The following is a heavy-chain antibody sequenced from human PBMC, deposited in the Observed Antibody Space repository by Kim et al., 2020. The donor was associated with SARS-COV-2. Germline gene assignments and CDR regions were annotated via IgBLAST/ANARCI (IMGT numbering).Heavy chain of an antibody. CDR3: ARDRDSYYDILTGYYTPFDY. V-gene: IGHV3-48*02. Sequence: GGSLRLSCAASGFTFSSYSMNWVRQAPGKGLEWVSYISSSSSTIYYADSVKGRFTISRDNAKNSLYLQMNSLRDEDTAVYYCARDRDSYYDILTGYYTPFDYWGQGTLVTVSS. CDR1: GFTFSSYS. J-gene: IGHJ4*02. CDR2: ISSSSSTI. D-gene: IGHD3-9*01.